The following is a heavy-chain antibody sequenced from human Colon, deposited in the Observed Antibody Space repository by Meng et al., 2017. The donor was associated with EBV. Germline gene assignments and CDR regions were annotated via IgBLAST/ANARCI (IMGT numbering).Heavy chain of an antibody. V-gene: IGHV4-39*01. J-gene: IGHJ4*02. Sequence: LRWKESGPGFVKPSETLSLTCTVSGGSISSNGYYWDWVRQPPGKGLEWIGAIYHSGSTSYNPSLQSRVTMFVDTSKNQFSLMLTSVTATDTAVYYCARRRGGSGRDCWGQGTLVTVSS. CDR1: GGSISSNGYY. CDR3: ARRRGGSGRDC. D-gene: IGHD3-10*01. CDR2: IYHSGST.